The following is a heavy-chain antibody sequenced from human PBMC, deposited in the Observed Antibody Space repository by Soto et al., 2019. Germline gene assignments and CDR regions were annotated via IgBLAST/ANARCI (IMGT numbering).Heavy chain of an antibody. CDR3: ARGGTHIAVPVAVAGPPPWFDP. CDR1: GYTFTSFG. CDR2: ISGYDGNP. D-gene: IGHD6-19*01. Sequence: QVQLVQSGAEVKNPGASVKVSCKASGYTFTSFGINWVRQAPGQGLEWMGGISGYDGNPNYAQKFQGRVTMTTATPTSTAYMELRRLTSAATAVYYCARGGTHIAVPVAVAGPPPWFDPWGQGTLVTVSS. V-gene: IGHV1-18*01. J-gene: IGHJ5*02.